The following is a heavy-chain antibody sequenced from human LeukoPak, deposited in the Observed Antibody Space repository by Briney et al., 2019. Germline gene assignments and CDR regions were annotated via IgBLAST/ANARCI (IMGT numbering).Heavy chain of an antibody. CDR2: ISSSGNTT. CDR3: ARDGGSSWYFNY. J-gene: IGHJ4*02. V-gene: IGHV3-11*04. D-gene: IGHD6-13*01. Sequence: GGSLRLSCAASGFTFSDYYMSWIRQAPGKGLECVSYISSSGNTTYHADSVKGRFTISRDNAKNSLYLQMSSLRAEDTAVYYCARDGGSSWYFNYWGQGTLVTVSS. CDR1: GFTFSDYY.